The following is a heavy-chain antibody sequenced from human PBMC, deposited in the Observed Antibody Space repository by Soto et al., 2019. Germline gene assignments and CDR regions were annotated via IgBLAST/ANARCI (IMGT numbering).Heavy chain of an antibody. J-gene: IGHJ6*02. D-gene: IGHD2-21*01. CDR3: ARSRIVVTTNYGLDV. CDR1: GFSLSTSGVG. Sequence: SGPTLVNPTQTLTLTCTFSGFSLSTSGVGVGWIRQPPGEALEWLALIYWNDDKRYSPSLRSRLTIAKDTSKNQVVLTMTNMDPVDTATYYCARSRIVVTTNYGLDVWGLGTTVTVS. CDR2: IYWNDDK. V-gene: IGHV2-5*01.